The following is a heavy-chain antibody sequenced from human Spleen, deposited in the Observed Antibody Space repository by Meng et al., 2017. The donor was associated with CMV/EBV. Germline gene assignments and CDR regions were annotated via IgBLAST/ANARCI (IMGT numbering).Heavy chain of an antibody. CDR2: ISSSDSTI. V-gene: IGHV3-48*03. CDR1: GFTFSSYE. J-gene: IGHJ4*02. D-gene: IGHD6-19*01. CDR3: ARGRIAVAGVFHY. Sequence: GGSLRLSCAASGFTFSSYEMNWVRQAPGKGLEWISYISSSDSTIYYADSVKGRFTISRDNAKNSLYLQMSSLRAEDTAVYYCARGRIAVAGVFHYWGQGTLVTVSS.